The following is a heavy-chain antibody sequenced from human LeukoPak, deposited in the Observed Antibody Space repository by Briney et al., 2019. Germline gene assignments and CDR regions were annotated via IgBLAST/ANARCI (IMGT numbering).Heavy chain of an antibody. CDR3: ATVPFGDFWSARRFDY. CDR1: GYTLTELS. V-gene: IGHV1-24*01. CDR2: FDPEDGET. J-gene: IGHJ4*02. Sequence: ASVKVSCKVSGYTLTELSMHWVRQAPGKGLEWVGGFDPEDGETIYAQKFQGRVTMTEDTSTDTAYMELSSLRSEDTAVYYCATVPFGDFWSARRFDYWGQGTLVTVSS. D-gene: IGHD3-3*01.